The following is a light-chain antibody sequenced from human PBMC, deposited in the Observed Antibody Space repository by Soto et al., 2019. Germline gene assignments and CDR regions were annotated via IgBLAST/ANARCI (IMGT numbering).Light chain of an antibody. CDR1: QSISSY. V-gene: IGKV1-39*01. CDR3: HQSYSPPQT. J-gene: IGKJ1*01. Sequence: DIQMTQSPSSLSASVGDRVTITCRASQSISSYLNWYQQKPGKAPKLLIHAASSLQSGVPSRFSGSGSGTDFTLTISSLEPEDFASYYCHQSYSPPQTFGQGTKVDIK. CDR2: AAS.